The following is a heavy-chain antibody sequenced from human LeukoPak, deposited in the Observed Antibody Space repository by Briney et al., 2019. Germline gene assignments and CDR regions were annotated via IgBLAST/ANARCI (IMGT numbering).Heavy chain of an antibody. D-gene: IGHD3-22*01. V-gene: IGHV1-24*01. CDR1: GHTLTELS. J-gene: IGHJ4*02. CDR2: FDPEDGET. CDR3: ATSYYYDKYYFDY. Sequence: ASVKVSCKVSGHTLTELSMHWVRQAPGIGLEWMGGFDPEDGETIYAQKFQGRVTMTEDTSTDTAYMELSSLRSEDTAVYYCATSYYYDKYYFDYWGQGTLVTVSS.